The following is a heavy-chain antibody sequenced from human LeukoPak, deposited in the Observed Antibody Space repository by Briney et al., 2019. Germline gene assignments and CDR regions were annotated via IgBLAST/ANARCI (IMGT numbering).Heavy chain of an antibody. D-gene: IGHD2-15*01. V-gene: IGHV1-69*04. CDR3: ARRGPRYCSGGSCYLGAFDI. CDR1: GGTFSSYA. CDR2: IIPILGIA. J-gene: IGHJ3*02. Sequence: SVKVSCKASGGTFSSYAISWVRQAPGQGLEWLGRIIPILGIANYAQKFQGRVTITADKSTSTAYMELSSLRSEDTAVYYCARRGPRYCSGGSCYLGAFDIWGQGTMVTVSS.